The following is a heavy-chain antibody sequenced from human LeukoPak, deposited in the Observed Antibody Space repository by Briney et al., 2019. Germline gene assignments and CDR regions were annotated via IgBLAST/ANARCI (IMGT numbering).Heavy chain of an antibody. D-gene: IGHD4-17*01. CDR1: GFTFRSSA. CDR2: IWYDGSNK. J-gene: IGHJ4*02. Sequence: GGSLRLSCAASGFTFRSSAMSWVRQAPGKGLEWVAVIWYDGSNKYYADSVKGRFTISRDNSKNTLYLQMNSLRAEDTAVYYCAKASYGDYGNGLSRAHWGQGTLVTVSS. V-gene: IGHV3-33*06. CDR3: AKASYGDYGNGLSRAH.